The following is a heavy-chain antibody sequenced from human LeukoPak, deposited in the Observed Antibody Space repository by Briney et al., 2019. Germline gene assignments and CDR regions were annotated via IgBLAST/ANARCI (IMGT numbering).Heavy chain of an antibody. CDR1: GFTFSSYA. D-gene: IGHD3-22*01. V-gene: IGHV3-23*01. CDR2: ISASGGST. CDR3: AKRLGTYYFDSSGNSYYYYGMDV. Sequence: GGSLRLSCAASGFTFSSYAMTWVRQAPGKGLEWVSAISASGGSTYNADSVKGRFTISRDNSKNTLYLQMNSLRAEDTAIYFCAKRLGTYYFDSSGNSYYYYGMDVWGRGTTVTVSS. J-gene: IGHJ6*02.